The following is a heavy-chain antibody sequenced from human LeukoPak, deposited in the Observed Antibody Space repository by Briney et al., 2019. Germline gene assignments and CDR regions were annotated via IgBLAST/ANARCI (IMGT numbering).Heavy chain of an antibody. V-gene: IGHV4-34*01. D-gene: IGHD3-10*01. Sequence: SETLSLTCAVYGGSFSGYYWSWIRQPPGKGLEWIGEINHSGSTNYNPSLKSRVTISVDTSKNQFSLKLSSVTAADTAVYYCARDNYYGSGSHYYWGQGTLVTASS. CDR1: GGSFSGYY. CDR2: INHSGST. CDR3: ARDNYYGSGSHYY. J-gene: IGHJ4*02.